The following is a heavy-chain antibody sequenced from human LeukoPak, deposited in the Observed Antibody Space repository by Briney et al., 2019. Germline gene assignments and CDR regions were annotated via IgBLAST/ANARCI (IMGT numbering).Heavy chain of an antibody. V-gene: IGHV3-33*08. CDR2: IWYDGSNK. D-gene: IGHD6-13*01. J-gene: IGHJ4*02. CDR3: AREEEIAAVDY. CDR1: GFTFSSYA. Sequence: GGSLRLSCAASGFTFSSYAMSWVRQAPGKGLEWVAVIWYDGSNKYYADSVKGQFTISRDNSKNTLYLQMNSLRAEDTAVYYCAREEEIAAVDYWGQGTLVTVSS.